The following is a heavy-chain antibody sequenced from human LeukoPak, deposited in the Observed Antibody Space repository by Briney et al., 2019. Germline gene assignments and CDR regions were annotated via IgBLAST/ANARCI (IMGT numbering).Heavy chain of an antibody. CDR3: AICSTSCYKGGWFDP. V-gene: IGHV4-34*01. D-gene: IGHD2-2*02. Sequence: PSETLSLTCAVYGGSFSGYYWSWIRQPPGKGLEWIGEINHSGSTNYNPSLKSRVTISVDTSKNQFSLKLSSVTAADTAVYYCAICSTSCYKGGWFDPWGQGTLVTVSS. CDR1: GGSFSGYY. CDR2: INHSGST. J-gene: IGHJ5*02.